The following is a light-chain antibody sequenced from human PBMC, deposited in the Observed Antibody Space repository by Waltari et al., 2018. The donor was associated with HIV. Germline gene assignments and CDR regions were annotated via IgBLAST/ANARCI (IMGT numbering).Light chain of an antibody. Sequence: QSALTQPASVSGSPGQSITISCTGTSRDVGAYNSVSWYQHHPCQAPKLVSFDVRERPPGISNRFSGSKSGNTASRTISGLQAEDEADFYCTSYINNGALVFGGGTKLTVL. J-gene: IGLJ2*01. V-gene: IGLV2-14*01. CDR3: TSYINNGALV. CDR1: SRDVGAYNS. CDR2: DVR.